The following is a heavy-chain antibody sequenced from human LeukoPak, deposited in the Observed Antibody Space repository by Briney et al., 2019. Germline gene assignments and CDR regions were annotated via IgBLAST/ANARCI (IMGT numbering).Heavy chain of an antibody. V-gene: IGHV1-8*01. D-gene: IGHD5-18*01. CDR3: ARVGYSYYYYYMDV. CDR1: GYTFTSFD. CDR2: MNPNSGNT. Sequence: ASVKVSCKASGYTFTSFDINWVRQATGQGLEWMGWMNPNSGNTGYAQKFQGRATITRNTSISTAYMELSSLRSEDTAVYYCARVGYSYYYYYMDVWGKGTTVTVSS. J-gene: IGHJ6*03.